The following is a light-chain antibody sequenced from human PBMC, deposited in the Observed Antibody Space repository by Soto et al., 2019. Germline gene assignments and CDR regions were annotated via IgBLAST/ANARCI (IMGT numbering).Light chain of an antibody. CDR1: RSDVCGYNY. V-gene: IGLV2-8*01. CDR3: SSYAASNNFYFV. Sequence: QSALTQPPSASGSPGQPVTISCTGTRSDVCGYNYVSWYQQYPGRATKPMIYEVTKRPSGVPDRFSGSKSGNTASLTVSGLQAEDEADYYCSSYAASNNFYFVFGGGTKLAVL. CDR2: EVT. J-gene: IGLJ3*02.